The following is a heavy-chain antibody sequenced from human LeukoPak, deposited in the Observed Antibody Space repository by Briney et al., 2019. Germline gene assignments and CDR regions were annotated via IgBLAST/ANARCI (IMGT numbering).Heavy chain of an antibody. CDR2: ISAYNGNT. CDR1: GYTFTSYG. D-gene: IGHD3-10*02. Sequence: ASVKVSCKASGYTFTSYGISWVRQAPGQGLEWMGWISAYNGNTNYAQKLQGRVTMTTDTSTSTAYMELRSLRPDDTAVYYCARAVRESHYYYYYMDVWGKGTTVTVSS. V-gene: IGHV1-18*01. CDR3: ARAVRESHYYYYYMDV. J-gene: IGHJ6*03.